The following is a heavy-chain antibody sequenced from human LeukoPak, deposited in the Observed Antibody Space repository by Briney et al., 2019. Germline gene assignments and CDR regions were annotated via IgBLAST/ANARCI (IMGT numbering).Heavy chain of an antibody. CDR2: ISQSGST. J-gene: IGHJ4*02. CDR3: ARDSLQRYFDWLLLLDY. Sequence: SETLSLTCTVSGGSISSYSWGWFRQPPGKGLEWIGSISQSGSTYYNPSLKSRVTISVDTSKNQFSLKLSSVTAADTAVYYCARDSLQRYFDWLLLLDYWGQGTLVTVSS. D-gene: IGHD3-9*01. V-gene: IGHV4-38-2*02. CDR1: GGSISSYS.